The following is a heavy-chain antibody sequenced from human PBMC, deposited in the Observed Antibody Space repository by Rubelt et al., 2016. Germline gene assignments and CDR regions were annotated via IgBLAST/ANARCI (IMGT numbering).Heavy chain of an antibody. D-gene: IGHD1-26*01. CDR1: GGSISSTN. CDR2: ISGSGGST. Sequence: LQLQESGPGLVKPSETLSLTCTVSGGSISSTNNYWAWVRQAPGKGLEWVSAISGSGGSTYYADSVKGRFTISRDNSKNTLYLQMNSLRAEDTAVYYCANDRWELRNGGWFDPWGQGTVVTVSS. J-gene: IGHJ5*02. V-gene: IGHV3-23*01. CDR3: ANDRWELRNGGWFDP.